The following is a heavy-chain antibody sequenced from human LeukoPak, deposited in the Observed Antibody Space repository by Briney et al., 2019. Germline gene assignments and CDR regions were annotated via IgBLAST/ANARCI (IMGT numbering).Heavy chain of an antibody. CDR1: GGSISSYY. CDR2: IYYSGST. Sequence: SETLSLTCTVSGGSISSYYWSWIRQPPGKGLEWIGYIYYSGSTNYNPSLKSRVTISVDTSKNQFSLKLSSVTAADTAVYYCARESKIDIGGAFDIWGQGTMVTVSS. CDR3: ARESKIDIGGAFDI. J-gene: IGHJ3*02. V-gene: IGHV4-59*12. D-gene: IGHD2-15*01.